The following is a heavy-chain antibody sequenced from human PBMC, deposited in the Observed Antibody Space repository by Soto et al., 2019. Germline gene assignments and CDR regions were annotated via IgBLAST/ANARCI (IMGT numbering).Heavy chain of an antibody. J-gene: IGHJ4*02. Sequence: ASVKVSCKASGYTFTASGISWVRQAPGQGLEWMGWTSIYNGHTEYSPKFQGRVVMTTDTSADTAYLELKSLRPEDAALYYCARWDDYCASDQYHFDQWGQGTLVTVSS. V-gene: IGHV1-18*01. D-gene: IGHD4-17*01. CDR2: TSIYNGHT. CDR1: GYTFTASG. CDR3: ARWDDYCASDQYHFDQ.